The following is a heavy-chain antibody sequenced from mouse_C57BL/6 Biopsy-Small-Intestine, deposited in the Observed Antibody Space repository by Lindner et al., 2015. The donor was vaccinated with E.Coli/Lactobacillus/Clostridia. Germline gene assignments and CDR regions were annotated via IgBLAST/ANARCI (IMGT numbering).Heavy chain of an antibody. Sequence: VQLQESGPELVKPGXSVKISCKASGYSFTGYYMNWVKQSPEKSLEWIGEINPSTGGTSYNQKFKGKATLTVDKYSSTAYMQLKSLTSEDSAVYYCARSYYDNLDYWGQGTTLTVSS. J-gene: IGHJ2*01. CDR2: INPSTGGT. CDR3: ARSYYDNLDY. V-gene: IGHV1-42*01. CDR1: GYSFTGYY. D-gene: IGHD2-10*01.